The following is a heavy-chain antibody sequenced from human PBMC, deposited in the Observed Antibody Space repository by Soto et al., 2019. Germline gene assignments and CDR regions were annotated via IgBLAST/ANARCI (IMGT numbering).Heavy chain of an antibody. V-gene: IGHV3-33*03. J-gene: IGHJ3*01. D-gene: IGHD6-19*01. Sequence: QVHLAESGGSVVQPGTSLRLSCATSGFPFDRYGMHWVRQAPGKGLEWVAAMWYDGSNTYYGESVKGRFLISRDNSKNTVYLEMNSLRVEDTGVYFCAKGRIAVAAGAFDSWGPGTRVTVSS. CDR2: MWYDGSNT. CDR1: GFPFDRYG. CDR3: AKGRIAVAAGAFDS.